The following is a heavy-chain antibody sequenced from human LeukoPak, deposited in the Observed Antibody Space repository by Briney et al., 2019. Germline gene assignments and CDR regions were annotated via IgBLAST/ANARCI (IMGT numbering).Heavy chain of an antibody. CDR2: MNPNSGNT. CDR3: AREESVVAGTCDY. Sequence: ASVKVSCKASGYTFTSYDINWVRQATGQGLEWMGWMNPNSGNTGCAQKFQGRVTMTRNTSISTAYRELSSLRSEDTAVYYCAREESVVAGTCDYWGQGTLVTVSS. D-gene: IGHD6-19*01. V-gene: IGHV1-8*01. CDR1: GYTFTSYD. J-gene: IGHJ4*02.